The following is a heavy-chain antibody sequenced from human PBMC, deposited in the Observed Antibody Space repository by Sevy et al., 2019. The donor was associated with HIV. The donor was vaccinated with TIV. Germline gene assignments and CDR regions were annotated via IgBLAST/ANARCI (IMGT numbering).Heavy chain of an antibody. V-gene: IGHV3-30*04. CDR3: ARDPTFSSDTRGYYPFDS. Sequence: GGSLRLSCAASGFIFSNYAIHWVRRAPGKGLEWVAVISYDGSNKHYAASVKGRFTISRDNSRNTLFLQMNSLRLDDTVVYYCARDPTFSSDTRGYYPFDSWGQGTLVTVSS. CDR2: ISYDGSNK. J-gene: IGHJ4*02. D-gene: IGHD3-22*01. CDR1: GFIFSNYA.